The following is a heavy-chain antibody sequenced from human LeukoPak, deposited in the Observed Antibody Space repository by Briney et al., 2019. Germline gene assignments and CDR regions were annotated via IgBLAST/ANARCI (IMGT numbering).Heavy chain of an antibody. CDR2: IYYSGST. D-gene: IGHD3-22*01. V-gene: IGHV4-30-4*08. CDR3: ARDWGYYDSSGYFVTPGYFDY. CDR1: GGSISSGDYY. J-gene: IGHJ4*02. Sequence: SETLSLTCTVSGGSISSGDYYWSWIRQPPGKGLEWIGYIYYSGSTYYNPSLKSRVTISVDTYKNQFSLKLSSVTAADTAVYYCARDWGYYDSSGYFVTPGYFDYWGQGTLVTVSS.